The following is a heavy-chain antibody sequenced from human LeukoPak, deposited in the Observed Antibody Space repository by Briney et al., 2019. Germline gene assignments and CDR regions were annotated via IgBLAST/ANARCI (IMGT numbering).Heavy chain of an antibody. CDR1: GGSISSSSYY. V-gene: IGHV4-61*05. D-gene: IGHD5-24*01. CDR2: TGST. J-gene: IGHJ4*02. CDR3: ARRAAMATIDY. Sequence: KPSETLSLTCTVSGGSISSSSYYWGWIRQPPGKGLEWIGYTGSTNYNPSLKSRVTISLDTSKNQFSLNLSSVTAADTAVYYCARRAAMATIDYWGQGTLVTVSS.